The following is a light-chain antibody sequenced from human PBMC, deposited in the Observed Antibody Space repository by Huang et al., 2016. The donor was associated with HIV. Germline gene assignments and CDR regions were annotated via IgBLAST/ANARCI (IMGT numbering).Light chain of an antibody. CDR2: AAS. V-gene: IGKV1-39*01. J-gene: IGKJ4*01. CDR1: QDINNY. CDR3: QQSYSTPL. Sequence: DIQMTQSPSSLSASVGDRVTSTCRTSQDINNYLNWYQQKQGKAPKILIYAASSLQSGVPSRFSGSGSGTHFTLTSSSLQPEDFATYYCQQSYSTPLFGGGTKVEIK.